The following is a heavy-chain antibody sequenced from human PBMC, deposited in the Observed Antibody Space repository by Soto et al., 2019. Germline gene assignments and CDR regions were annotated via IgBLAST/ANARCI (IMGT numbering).Heavy chain of an antibody. CDR1: GFIFSTFA. Sequence: QVQLVESGGGVVQPGRSLRLSCVGSGFIFSTFAMHWVRQTPGKGLEWVAVISHDGADKYYADSVKGRFTISRDNSKNTLYMLMDGLRTEDAAVYYCAATGRYDYYALDIWGQGTTVTGSS. CDR3: AATGRYDYYALDI. V-gene: IGHV3-30-3*01. D-gene: IGHD1-1*01. J-gene: IGHJ6*02. CDR2: ISHDGADK.